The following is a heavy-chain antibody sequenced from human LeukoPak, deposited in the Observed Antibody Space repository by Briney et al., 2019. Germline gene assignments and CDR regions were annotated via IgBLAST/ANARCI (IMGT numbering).Heavy chain of an antibody. V-gene: IGHV3-30-3*01. J-gene: IGHJ4*02. Sequence: GSSLRLSCAASGFTFSTYAMHWVRQAPGKGLEWVAVISHHGSNQWYADSAKGRFTISRDNSKNTLYLQMNSLRADDTAVYFCAKGEDYWGQGTLVTVSS. CDR2: ISHHGSNQ. CDR1: GFTFSTYA. CDR3: AKGEDY.